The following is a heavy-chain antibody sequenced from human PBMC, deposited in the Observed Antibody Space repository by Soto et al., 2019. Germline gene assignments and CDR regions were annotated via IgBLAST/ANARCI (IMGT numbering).Heavy chain of an antibody. V-gene: IGHV4-39*01. CDR2: IYYSGST. Sequence: KSSETLSLTCTVSGGPISSSSYYWGWIRQPPGKGLEWIGSIYYSGSTYYNPSLKSRVTIPVDTSKNQFSLKLSSVTAADTAVYYCARLTSDGYSYTIYGMDVWGQGTTVTVSS. CDR1: GGPISSSSYY. D-gene: IGHD5-18*01. J-gene: IGHJ6*02. CDR3: ARLTSDGYSYTIYGMDV.